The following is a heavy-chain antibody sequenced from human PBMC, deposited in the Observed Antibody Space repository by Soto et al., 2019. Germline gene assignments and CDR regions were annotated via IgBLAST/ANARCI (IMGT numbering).Heavy chain of an antibody. CDR3: ASAPAAAANAFDI. CDR1: GFTFSSYS. Sequence: PGVSLRLSCAASGFTFSSYSMNWVRQAPGKGLEWVSSISSSSSYIYYADSVKGRFTISRDNAKNSLYLQMNSLRAEDTAVYYCASAPAAAANAFDIWGQGPMVTDSS. J-gene: IGHJ3*02. V-gene: IGHV3-21*01. CDR2: ISSSSSYI. D-gene: IGHD6-13*01.